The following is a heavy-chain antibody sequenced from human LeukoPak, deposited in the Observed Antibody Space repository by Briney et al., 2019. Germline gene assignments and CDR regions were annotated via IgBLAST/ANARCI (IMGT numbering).Heavy chain of an antibody. CDR1: GFTFSSYA. D-gene: IGHD2-21*02. Sequence: GGSLRLSCAASGFTFSSYAMSWVRQAPGKGLEWVSVISGSGGSTYYADSVKGRFTISRDNSKNTLYLQMNSLRAEDTAVYYCASVPGRYCGGDCYTPDWGQGTLVIVSS. V-gene: IGHV3-23*01. J-gene: IGHJ4*02. CDR3: ASVPGRYCGGDCYTPD. CDR2: ISGSGGST.